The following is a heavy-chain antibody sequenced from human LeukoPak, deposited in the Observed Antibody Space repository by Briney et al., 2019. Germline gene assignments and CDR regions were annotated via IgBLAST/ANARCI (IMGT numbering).Heavy chain of an antibody. Sequence: SVKVSCKASGGTFSTNSMTWVRQAPGQGLEWIGSIIPMFGTENNAQKFQGRVTVTADEPTSTVYMELRSLRSEDTAVYYCTTLGYYYDSSGYTYYFDYWGQGTLVTVSS. V-gene: IGHV1-69*13. CDR3: TTLGYYYDSSGYTYYFDY. CDR1: GGTFSTNS. J-gene: IGHJ4*02. CDR2: IIPMFGTE. D-gene: IGHD3-22*01.